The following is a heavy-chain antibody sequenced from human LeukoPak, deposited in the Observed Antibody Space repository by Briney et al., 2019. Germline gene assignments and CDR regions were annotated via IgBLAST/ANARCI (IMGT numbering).Heavy chain of an antibody. CDR2: IRGSGGST. J-gene: IGHJ4*02. CDR3: AKDLSGSYYMEGFDY. V-gene: IGHV3-23*01. Sequence: GGSLRLSCAASGFTFSSYAMSWVRQAPGKGLEWVSAIRGSGGSTYYADSVKGRFTISRDNSRNTLYLQMNSLRAEDTAVYYCAKDLSGSYYMEGFDYWGPGTLVTVSS. D-gene: IGHD1-26*01. CDR1: GFTFSSYA.